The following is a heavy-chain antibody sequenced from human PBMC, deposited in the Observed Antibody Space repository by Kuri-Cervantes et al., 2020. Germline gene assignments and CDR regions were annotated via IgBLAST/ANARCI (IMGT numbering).Heavy chain of an antibody. CDR2: FDPEDGET. Sequence: ASVKVSCKVSGYTLTELSVHWVRQAPGKGLEWMGGFDPEDGETIYAQKFQGRVTMTEDTSTDTAYMELSSLRSEDTAVYYCATYTLKYYGSGSPCMDVWGQGTTVTVSS. J-gene: IGHJ6*02. D-gene: IGHD3-10*01. CDR1: GYTLTELS. CDR3: ATYTLKYYGSGSPCMDV. V-gene: IGHV1-24*01.